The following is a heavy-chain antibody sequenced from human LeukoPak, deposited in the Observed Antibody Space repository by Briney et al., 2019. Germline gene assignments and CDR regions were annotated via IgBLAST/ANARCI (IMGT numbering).Heavy chain of an antibody. D-gene: IGHD3/OR15-3a*01. V-gene: IGHV3-23*01. CDR2: ISDSGGST. CDR1: GITLSNYG. CDR3: AKRGVVIRVILVGFHKEAYYFES. J-gene: IGHJ4*02. Sequence: PGGSLRLSCAVSGITLSNYGMSWVRQAPGKGLEWVAGISDSGGSTNYADSVKGRFTISRDNPKNTLYLQVNSLRAEDTAVYFCAKRGVVIRVILVGFHKEAYYFESWGQGALVTVSS.